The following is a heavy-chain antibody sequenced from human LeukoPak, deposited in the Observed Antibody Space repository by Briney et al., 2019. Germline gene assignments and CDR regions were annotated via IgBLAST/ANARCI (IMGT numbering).Heavy chain of an antibody. CDR2: ISSSSSSI. CDR1: GFTFSSFS. CDR3: ARGSEAVGTSPRYYYYYGMDV. D-gene: IGHD6-13*01. Sequence: PGGSLRLSCAASGFTFSSFSMDWVRQAPGKGLEWVSSISSSSSSIYYADSVKGRFTISRDNARNSLYLQMNSLRAEDTAVYYCARGSEAVGTSPRYYYYYGMDVWGQGTTVTVSS. V-gene: IGHV3-21*01. J-gene: IGHJ6*02.